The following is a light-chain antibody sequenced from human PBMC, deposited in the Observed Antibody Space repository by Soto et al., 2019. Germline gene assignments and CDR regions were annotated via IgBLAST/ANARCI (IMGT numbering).Light chain of an antibody. CDR2: AAS. CDR3: QQYGSSP. V-gene: IGKV1-27*01. Sequence: DIQMTQSPSSLSAFVGDRVTITCRASQDIANFLAWYQQKPGKVPKLLIYAASTLQSGVPSRFSGSGSGTDFTLTISRLEPEDFAVYYCQQYGSSPFGQGTKADIK. J-gene: IGKJ1*01. CDR1: QDIANF.